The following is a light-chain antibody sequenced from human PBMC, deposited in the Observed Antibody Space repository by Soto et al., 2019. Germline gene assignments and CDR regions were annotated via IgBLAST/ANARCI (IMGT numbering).Light chain of an antibody. V-gene: IGLV2-14*03. CDR2: DVT. Sequence: QSALTQPASVSGSPGQSITISCAGTSSDVGGYNYVSWYQQLPGKAPQLVIYDVTHRPSGVSDRFSGSRSGNTASLTISGLQAVDEADYYCTSFTSGSTPYVLGTGTKVTVL. J-gene: IGLJ1*01. CDR3: TSFTSGSTPYV. CDR1: SSDVGGYNY.